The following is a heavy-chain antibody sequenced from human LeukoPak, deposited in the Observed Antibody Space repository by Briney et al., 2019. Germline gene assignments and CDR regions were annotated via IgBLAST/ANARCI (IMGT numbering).Heavy chain of an antibody. CDR2: ISSSGSII. CDR1: GFTFSNHE. D-gene: IGHD6-13*01. Sequence: GGSLRLSCVASGFTFSNHEMNWVRQAPGKGLEWVSYISSSGSIIYYADSVKGRFTISRDNAKNSLYLQMNSLRAEDTAVYYCARDQVVAALDYWGQGTLVTVSS. V-gene: IGHV3-48*03. J-gene: IGHJ4*02. CDR3: ARDQVVAALDY.